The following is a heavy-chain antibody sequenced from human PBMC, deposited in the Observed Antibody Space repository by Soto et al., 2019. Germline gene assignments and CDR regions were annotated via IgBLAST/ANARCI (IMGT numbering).Heavy chain of an antibody. Sequence: PSETLSLTCTVSGGSISSGNYYWSWIRQPPGKGLEWIGFISYSGTTHYSASLRSRVSISVDTSKNQFSLDLSSVTAADTAVYYCARADYGYFDYWGQGTLVTVSS. V-gene: IGHV4-30-4*01. J-gene: IGHJ4*02. CDR1: GGSISSGNYY. CDR2: ISYSGTT. D-gene: IGHD4-17*01. CDR3: ARADYGYFDY.